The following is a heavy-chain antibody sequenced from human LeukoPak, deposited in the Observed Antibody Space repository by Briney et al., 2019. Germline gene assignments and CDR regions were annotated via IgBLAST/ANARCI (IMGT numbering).Heavy chain of an antibody. CDR2: INSDGSDI. D-gene: IGHD3-10*01. Sequence: PGGSLRLSCAASGFTFNRYWVHWVRQAREKGLVWVSRINSDGSDITYADSVKGRFTISRDNAKNTVYVQMNSLRAEDTAVYYCARGSLGDGSLLIDYWGQGTLVTVSS. J-gene: IGHJ4*02. CDR1: GFTFNRYW. CDR3: ARGSLGDGSLLIDY. V-gene: IGHV3-74*01.